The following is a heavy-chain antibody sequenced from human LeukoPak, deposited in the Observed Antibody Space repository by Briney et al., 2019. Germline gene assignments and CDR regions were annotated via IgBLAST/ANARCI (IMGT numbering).Heavy chain of an antibody. V-gene: IGHV4-30-4*01. CDR2: IYYSGSP. CDR1: GGSISSGDYY. D-gene: IGHD3-22*01. CDR3: ASISNYYDRIFDY. Sequence: PSQTLSLTCTVSGGSISSGDYYWSWIRQPPGKGLEWIGYIYYSGSPYYNPSLKSRVTISVDTSKNQFSLKLSSVTAADTAVYYCASISNYYDRIFDYWGQGTLVTVSS. J-gene: IGHJ4*02.